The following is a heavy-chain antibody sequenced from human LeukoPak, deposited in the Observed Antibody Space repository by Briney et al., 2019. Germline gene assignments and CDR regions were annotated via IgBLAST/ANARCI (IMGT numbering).Heavy chain of an antibody. CDR2: ISSSSSTI. J-gene: IGHJ5*02. D-gene: IGHD6-13*01. CDR1: GFTFSSYD. CDR3: ARTSLVAAGTEHNWFDP. Sequence: GGSLRLSCAASGFTFSSYDMNWVRQAPGKGLEWVSYISSSSSTIYYADSVKGRFTISRDNAKNSLYLQMNSLRAEDTAVYYCARTSLVAAGTEHNWFDPWGQGTLVTVSS. V-gene: IGHV3-48*04.